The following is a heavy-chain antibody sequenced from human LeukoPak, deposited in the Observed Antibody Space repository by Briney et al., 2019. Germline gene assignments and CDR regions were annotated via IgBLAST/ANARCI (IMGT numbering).Heavy chain of an antibody. J-gene: IGHJ5*02. CDR2: ILNDGSNE. D-gene: IGHD6-19*01. V-gene: IGHV3-30*18. CDR1: GFTFSKYG. Sequence: GGSLRLSCEASGFTFSKYGMHWLRQAPGKGLEWVAVILNDGSNEYYIDSVKGRLTISRDNSKNTLYLQMNSLSPEDTAVYYCAKDRDGWSLNWFDPWGQGTLVTVSS. CDR3: AKDRDGWSLNWFDP.